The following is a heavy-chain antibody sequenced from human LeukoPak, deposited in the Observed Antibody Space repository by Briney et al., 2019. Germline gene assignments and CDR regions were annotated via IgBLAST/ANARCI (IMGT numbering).Heavy chain of an antibody. D-gene: IGHD1-26*01. V-gene: IGHV4-34*01. Sequence: PSGTLSLTCAVYGGSFSGYYWSWIRQPPGKGLEWIGEINHSGSTNYNPSLKSRVTISVDTSKNQFSLKLSSVTAADTAVYYCAMLGADFDYWGQGTLVTVSS. CDR3: AMLGADFDY. CDR1: GGSFSGYY. J-gene: IGHJ4*02. CDR2: INHSGST.